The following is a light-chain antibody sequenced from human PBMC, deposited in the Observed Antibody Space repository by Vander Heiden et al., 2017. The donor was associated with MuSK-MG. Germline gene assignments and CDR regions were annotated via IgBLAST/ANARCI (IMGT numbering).Light chain of an antibody. CDR2: DAS. CDR3: QQYNDWPPWT. V-gene: IGKV3-15*01. J-gene: IGKJ1*01. CDR1: QSVSSN. Sequence: ERVMTQSPATLSVSPGDRASLSCRASQSVSSNLAWYQQKPGQAPRLLIYDASTRATGIPARFSGSGSGTEFTLTISSLQSEDFAVYYCQQYNDWPPWTFGQGTKVEIK.